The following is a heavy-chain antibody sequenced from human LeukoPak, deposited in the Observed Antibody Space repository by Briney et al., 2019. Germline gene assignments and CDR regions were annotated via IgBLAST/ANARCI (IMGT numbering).Heavy chain of an antibody. J-gene: IGHJ6*04. CDR2: ISGSGGTT. D-gene: IGHD3-10*02. V-gene: IGHV3-23*01. Sequence: GGSLRLSCAASGFTFSNYGMSWVRQAPGKGLEWVSAISGSGGTTYYADSVKGRFTISRDNAKNSLYLQMNSLRAEDTAVYYCAELGITMIGGVWGKGTTVTISS. CDR1: GFTFSNYG. CDR3: AELGITMIGGV.